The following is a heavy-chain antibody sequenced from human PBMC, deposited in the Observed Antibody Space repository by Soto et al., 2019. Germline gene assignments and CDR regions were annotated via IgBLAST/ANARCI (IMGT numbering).Heavy chain of an antibody. CDR2: IRGSGDST. D-gene: IGHD5-18*01. V-gene: IGHV3-23*01. Sequence: PGGSLRLSCAASGFTFSRYVMSWVRQAPGKGLEWVSTIRGSGDSTYYADSVKGRFTISRDNSKNTLYLQMNSLRAEDTALYYCAKVGYSYGAFDIWGQGAMVTVSS. CDR1: GFTFSRYV. CDR3: AKVGYSYGAFDI. J-gene: IGHJ3*02.